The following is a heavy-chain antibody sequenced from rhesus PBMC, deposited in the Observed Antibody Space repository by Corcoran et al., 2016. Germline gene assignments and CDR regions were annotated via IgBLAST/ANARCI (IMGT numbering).Heavy chain of an antibody. V-gene: IGHV3S5*01. J-gene: IGHJ4*01. CDR3: AKDRRSGSYFYYFDY. D-gene: IGHD3-16*01. Sequence: EVQLVETGGGLVQPGGSLKLSWAASGFTFSSYGMSWVRQAPGKGLEWGSAINGGGGIPYYAASVKGRITISRDNSKNTLSLQMNSLRAEDTAVYYCAKDRRSGSYFYYFDYWGQGVLVTVSS. CDR2: INGGGGIP. CDR1: GFTFSSYG.